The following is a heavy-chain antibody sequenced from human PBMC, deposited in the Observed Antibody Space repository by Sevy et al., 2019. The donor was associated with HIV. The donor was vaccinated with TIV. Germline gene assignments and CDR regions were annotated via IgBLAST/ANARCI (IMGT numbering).Heavy chain of an antibody. J-gene: IGHJ4*02. CDR1: GFSFSSYG. CDR3: GKEGGGEGGDH. CDR2: IQYDGSNK. D-gene: IGHD2-21*01. V-gene: IGHV3-30*02. Sequence: GGSLRLSCAASGFSFSSYGMHWVRQAPGKRLEWMSYIQYDGSNKDYADSVKGRFTISRDNSKNTLYLQMNSLRVEDTAVFYCGKEGGGEGGDHWGQGTLVTVSS.